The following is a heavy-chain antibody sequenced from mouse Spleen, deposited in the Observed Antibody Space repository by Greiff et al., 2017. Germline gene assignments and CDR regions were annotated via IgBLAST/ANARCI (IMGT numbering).Heavy chain of an antibody. J-gene: IGHJ4*01. Sequence: DVKLVESEGGLVQPGSSMKLSCTASGFTFSDYYMAWVRQVPEKGLEWVANINYDGSSTYYLDSLKSRFIISRDNAKNILYLQMSSLKSEDTATYYCARERGLRGAMDYWGQGTSVTVSS. CDR3: ARERGLRGAMDY. D-gene: IGHD2-4*01. CDR1: GFTFSDYY. V-gene: IGHV5-16*01. CDR2: INYDGSST.